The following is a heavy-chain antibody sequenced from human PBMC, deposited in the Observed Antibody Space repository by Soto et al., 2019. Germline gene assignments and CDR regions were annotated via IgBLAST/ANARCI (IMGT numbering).Heavy chain of an antibody. J-gene: IGHJ6*02. V-gene: IGHV1-18*01. D-gene: IGHD3-10*02. Sequence: ASVKVSCKASGYTFTSYGISWVRQAPGQGLEWMGWISAYNGNTNYAQKLQGRVTMTTDTSTSPAYMELRSLRSDDTAVYYCARDTSYVPYGMDVWGQGTTVTVSS. CDR1: GYTFTSYG. CDR3: ARDTSYVPYGMDV. CDR2: ISAYNGNT.